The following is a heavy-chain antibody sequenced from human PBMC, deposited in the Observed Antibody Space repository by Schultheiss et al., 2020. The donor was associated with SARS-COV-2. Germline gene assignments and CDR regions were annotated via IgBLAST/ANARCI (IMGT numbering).Heavy chain of an antibody. Sequence: GGSLRLSCAASGFTFSSYGMHWVRQAPGKGLEWVAVIWYDGSNKYYADSVKGRFTISRDNSKNTLYLQMNSLRAEDTAVYYCAKREVVPAAIAPPFGWGQGTLVTVSS. CDR2: IWYDGSNK. CDR3: AKREVVPAAIAPPFG. V-gene: IGHV3-33*06. D-gene: IGHD2-2*01. J-gene: IGHJ4*02. CDR1: GFTFSSYG.